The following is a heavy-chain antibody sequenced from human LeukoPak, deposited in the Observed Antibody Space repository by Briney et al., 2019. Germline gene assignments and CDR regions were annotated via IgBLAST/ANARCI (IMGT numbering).Heavy chain of an antibody. CDR1: GFTFSGYA. Sequence: GGSLRLSCAASGFTFSGYAMNWVRQAPGKGLEWVSHIYISSSSNVMSYVDSVKGRFTISRDNAKNSLFLQMNSLTAEDTALYYCARDAFASGSHDYWGQGNLVTVSS. D-gene: IGHD3-10*01. V-gene: IGHV3-48*04. CDR3: ARDAFASGSHDY. CDR2: ISSSSNVM. J-gene: IGHJ4*02.